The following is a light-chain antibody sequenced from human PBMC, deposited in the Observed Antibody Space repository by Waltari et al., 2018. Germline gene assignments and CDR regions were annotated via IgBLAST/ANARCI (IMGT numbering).Light chain of an antibody. Sequence: DIQMTQSPSTLSASVGDRVTITCRASQRIDTWLAWYQQKPGKAPKVLIYKVSRLESGVPSRFSGSGSVTEFTLTITGLQPDDFATYYCQQYKAYWTFGQGTRVEIQ. CDR3: QQYKAYWT. CDR2: KVS. CDR1: QRIDTW. V-gene: IGKV1-5*03. J-gene: IGKJ1*01.